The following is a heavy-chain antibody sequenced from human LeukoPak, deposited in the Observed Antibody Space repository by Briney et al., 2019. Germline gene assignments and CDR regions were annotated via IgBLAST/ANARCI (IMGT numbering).Heavy chain of an antibody. Sequence: LGVSPRLSCAASGFTFSSYEMNWVRQAPGKGLEWVSFISSIGTTIYYADSVKGRFTISRDNAKNSLYLQMNSLRAEDTAVYYCARNPPPLGAFYYGSGSYFYYWGQGTLVTASS. V-gene: IGHV3-48*03. J-gene: IGHJ4*02. CDR1: GFTFSSYE. CDR2: ISSIGTTI. D-gene: IGHD3-10*01. CDR3: ARNPPPLGAFYYGSGSYFYY.